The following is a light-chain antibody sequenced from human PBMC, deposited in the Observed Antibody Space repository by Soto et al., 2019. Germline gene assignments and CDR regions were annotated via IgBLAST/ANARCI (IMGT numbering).Light chain of an antibody. J-gene: IGLJ1*01. CDR2: DVN. V-gene: IGLV2-14*01. Sequence: ALTQPASVSGSPGQSIAISCTGSSSDVGAHNFVSWYQQHPGKAPKLIIYDVNNRPSGVSNRFSGSKSGDTASLTISGLQAEDEADYYCCSFTITKTYVFGTGTKVTVL. CDR1: SSDVGAHNF. CDR3: CSFTITKTYV.